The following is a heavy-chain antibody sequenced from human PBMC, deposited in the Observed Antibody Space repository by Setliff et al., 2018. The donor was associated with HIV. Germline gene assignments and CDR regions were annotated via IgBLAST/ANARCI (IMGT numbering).Heavy chain of an antibody. CDR2: IYSGGST. J-gene: IGHJ3*02. V-gene: IGHV3-53*01. Sequence: PGGSLRLSCAASGFTVSSNYMSWVRQAPGKGLEWVSVIYSGGSTYYADSVKGRFTISRDNSKNTLYLQMNSLRAEDTAVYYGARDSRWVWAFDIWGQGTMVTVSS. CDR1: GFTVSSNY. CDR3: ARDSRWVWAFDI. D-gene: IGHD3-16*01.